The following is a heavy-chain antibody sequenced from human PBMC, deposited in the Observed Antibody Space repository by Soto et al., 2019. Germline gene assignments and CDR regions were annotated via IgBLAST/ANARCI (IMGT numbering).Heavy chain of an antibody. D-gene: IGHD1-26*01. V-gene: IGHV4-59*01. CDR2: IYYSGST. CDR1: GGSISSYY. J-gene: IGHJ4*02. Sequence: SETLSLTCTVSGGSISSYYWSWIRQPPGKGLEWIGYIYYSGSTNYNPSLKSRVTISVDTSKNQFSLKLSSVTAADTAVYYCARGWEILGYWGQGTLVTVSS. CDR3: ARGWEILGY.